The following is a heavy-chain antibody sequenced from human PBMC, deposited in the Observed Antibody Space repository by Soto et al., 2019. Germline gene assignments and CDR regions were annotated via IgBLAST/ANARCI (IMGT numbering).Heavy chain of an antibody. D-gene: IGHD3-22*01. Sequence: VQLVESGGGLVQPGGSLRLSCAASGFTFSSYWMHWVRQAPGKGLVWVSRINSDGSSTSYADSVKGRFTISRDNAKNTLYLQMNSLRAEDTAVYYCARDGARYYYDSSGNDAFDIWGQGTMVTVSS. CDR3: ARDGARYYYDSSGNDAFDI. J-gene: IGHJ3*02. CDR1: GFTFSSYW. CDR2: INSDGSST. V-gene: IGHV3-74*01.